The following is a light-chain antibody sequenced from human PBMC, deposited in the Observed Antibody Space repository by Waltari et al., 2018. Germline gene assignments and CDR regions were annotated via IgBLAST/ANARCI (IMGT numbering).Light chain of an antibody. CDR1: QSVTSPY. Sequence: EIVLTQSPGTLSLSPGERATLSCRASQSVTSPYLAWYQQKPGQAPRILIYGASNRATGIPDRFSGSGSGTDFTLTISRLEPEDFAVYYCQQYGSSLWTFGQGTKVEIK. J-gene: IGKJ1*01. CDR2: GAS. CDR3: QQYGSSLWT. V-gene: IGKV3-20*01.